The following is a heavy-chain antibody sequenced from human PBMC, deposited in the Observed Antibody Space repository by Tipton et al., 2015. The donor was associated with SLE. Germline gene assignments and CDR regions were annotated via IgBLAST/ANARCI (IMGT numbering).Heavy chain of an antibody. Sequence: TLSLTCTVSGGSISSGSHYWGWIRQSPGKGLEWIGSIYHSGNTYYNPSLQSRITISQDTSKNLFPLKLTSVTAADTAVYYCASGILTGNAAFDIWGPGTMVTVS. D-gene: IGHD3-9*01. CDR2: IYHSGNT. CDR3: ASGILTGNAAFDI. J-gene: IGHJ3*02. V-gene: IGHV4-39*06. CDR1: GGSISSGSHY.